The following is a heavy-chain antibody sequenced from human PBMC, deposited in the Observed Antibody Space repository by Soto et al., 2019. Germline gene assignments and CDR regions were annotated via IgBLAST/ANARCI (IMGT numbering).Heavy chain of an antibody. V-gene: IGHV1-3*01. D-gene: IGHD3-10*01. Sequence: QVQLVQSGAEVKKPGASVKVSCKASGYTFSSHAMHWVRQAPGQRLEWMGWINAGNGNTKYSQKFQGRVTITRDTSASTAYMELSSLRSEDPAVYYCASSRITMVPYGMDVWGQRTTVTVSS. CDR3: ASSRITMVPYGMDV. J-gene: IGHJ6*02. CDR1: GYTFSSHA. CDR2: INAGNGNT.